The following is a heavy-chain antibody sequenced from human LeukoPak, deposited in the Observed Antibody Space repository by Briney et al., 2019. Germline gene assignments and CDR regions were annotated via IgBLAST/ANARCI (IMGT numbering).Heavy chain of an antibody. CDR2: ISWSSGHM. CDR3: VRSVVVVAATPTHFDL. CDR1: EFKFDDYA. Sequence: GGSLRLTFAAAEFKFDDYAIHWVRQGPGKGLEWVAGISWSSGHMEYAESVKGRFTISRANARNALYLQMDGLRRDDTALYYCVRSVVVVAATPTHFDLWGRG. V-gene: IGHV3-9*01. J-gene: IGHJ2*01. D-gene: IGHD2-15*01.